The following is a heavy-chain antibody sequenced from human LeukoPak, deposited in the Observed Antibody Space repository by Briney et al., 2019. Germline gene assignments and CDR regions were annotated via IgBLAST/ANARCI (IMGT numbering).Heavy chain of an antibody. CDR3: ARESGLGYIDY. D-gene: IGHD3-22*01. V-gene: IGHV4-30-2*01. J-gene: IGHJ4*02. CDR1: GGSISSGGYS. CDR2: IYHSGST. Sequence: PSQTLSLTCAVSGGSISSGGYSWSWIRQPPGKGLEWIGYIYHSGSTYYNPSLKSRVTISVDRSKNQFSLKLSSVTAADTDVYYCARESGLGYIDYWGQGTLVTVSS.